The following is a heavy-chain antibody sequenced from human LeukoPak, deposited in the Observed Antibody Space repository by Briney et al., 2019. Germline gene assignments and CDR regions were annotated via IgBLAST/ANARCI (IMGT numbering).Heavy chain of an antibody. J-gene: IGHJ4*02. D-gene: IGHD5-12*01. Sequence: SETLSLTCAVSGGSISSGDYSWSWIRQPPGKGLEWIGYIYHSESTYYNPSLKSRVTISVDRSKNQFSLKLSSVTAADTAVYYCARVGYDDYYFDYWGPGTLVTVSS. V-gene: IGHV4-30-2*01. CDR2: IYHSEST. CDR1: GGSISSGDYS. CDR3: ARVGYDDYYFDY.